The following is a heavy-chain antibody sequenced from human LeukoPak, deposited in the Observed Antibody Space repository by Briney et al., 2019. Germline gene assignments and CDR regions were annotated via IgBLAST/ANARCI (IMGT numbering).Heavy chain of an antibody. D-gene: IGHD3-10*01. J-gene: IGHJ4*02. V-gene: IGHV2-5*02. CDR3: ARGGAMVRPYDY. CDR2: IYWDDDK. CDR1: GFSLSTNGVG. Sequence: SGPTLANPTQTLTLTCTFSGFSLSTNGVGVGWIRQPPGKALEWLALIYWDDDKRYSPSLKSRITITKDTSKNQVVLTMTNMDPVDTATYYCARGGAMVRPYDYWGQGTLVTVSS.